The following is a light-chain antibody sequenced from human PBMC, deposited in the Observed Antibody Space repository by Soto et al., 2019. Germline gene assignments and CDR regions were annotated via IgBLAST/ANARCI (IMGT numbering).Light chain of an antibody. Sequence: EIVLTQSPATLSLSPGEEATLSCMARQSISSYLAWDQQKPGQAPRLLIYDASNRATGIPARFSGRGAGTDFTLTISSLEPEYFAVYYCQQRSNWPPTFGQGTKVDIK. CDR3: QQRSNWPPT. V-gene: IGKV3-11*01. CDR1: QSISSY. CDR2: DAS. J-gene: IGKJ1*01.